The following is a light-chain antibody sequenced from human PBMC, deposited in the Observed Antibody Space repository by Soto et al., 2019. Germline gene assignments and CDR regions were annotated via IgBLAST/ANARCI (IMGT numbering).Light chain of an antibody. CDR3: SSFTSNNTVL. J-gene: IGLJ2*01. CDR1: SSDVGGYNY. Sequence: QSALTQPASVSGSPGQSITISCTGTSSDVGGYNYVSWYQQHPVKAPKLMIYNVSNRPSGVSNRFSGSKSGNTASLAISGVQAEDEGHYYCSSFTSNNTVLFGGGTNVTVL. V-gene: IGLV2-14*01. CDR2: NVS.